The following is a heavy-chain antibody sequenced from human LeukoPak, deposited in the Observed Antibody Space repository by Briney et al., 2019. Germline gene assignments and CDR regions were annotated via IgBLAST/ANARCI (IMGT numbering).Heavy chain of an antibody. CDR2: IGRQGDSDAT. CDR1: GLTFSGSG. Sequence: SGGSLKLPCAASGLTFSGSGIHWVRQASGKGLEWLGRIGRQGDSDATRYAASLKGKFTISRVDSRNTAYLQMNSLKTEDTAVYYCAGDYNFLTGLNYWGQGTLVTVSS. D-gene: IGHD3-9*01. CDR3: AGDYNFLTGLNY. V-gene: IGHV3-73*01. J-gene: IGHJ4*02.